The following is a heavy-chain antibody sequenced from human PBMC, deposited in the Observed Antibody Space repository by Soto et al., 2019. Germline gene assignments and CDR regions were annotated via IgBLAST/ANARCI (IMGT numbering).Heavy chain of an antibody. CDR2: IYPGDSDT. V-gene: IGHV5-51*01. D-gene: IGHD3-10*01. Sequence: PGESLKISCKCSGYSSTSYWIGWVRHMPGKGLEWMGCIYPGDSDTRYSPAFQGQATISADKTISTAYLQWSSLKASDTAMYYCARSNPLLYGSGSYRHYYHYGMDVWGQGTTVTVSS. CDR3: ARSNPLLYGSGSYRHYYHYGMDV. J-gene: IGHJ6*02. CDR1: GYSSTSYW.